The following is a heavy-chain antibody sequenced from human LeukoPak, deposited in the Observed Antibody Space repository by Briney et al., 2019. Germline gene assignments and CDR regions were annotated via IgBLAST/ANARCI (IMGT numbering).Heavy chain of an antibody. CDR3: ARGYGNFPFWYGNWFDT. D-gene: IGHD5-18*01. V-gene: IGHV4-30-2*01. J-gene: IGHJ5*02. CDR2: IYQSGST. Sequence: SETLSLTCAVSGGSISSGCYSWSWVRQPPGKGLEWIGYIYQSGSTYYNPSLKSRVTISVDRSKNQFSLKLSSVTAADTAVYYCARGYGNFPFWYGNWFDTWGQGTLVTVSS. CDR1: GGSISSGCYS.